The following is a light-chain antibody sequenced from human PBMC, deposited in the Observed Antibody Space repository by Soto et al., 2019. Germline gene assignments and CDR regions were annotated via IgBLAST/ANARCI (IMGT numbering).Light chain of an antibody. V-gene: IGLV2-14*03. J-gene: IGLJ2*01. Sequence: QSVLTQPGSVSGSPGQSITISCTGTSSDIGAYNFVSWYQQHPGKAPKLMLYDVNIRPSGVSNRFSGSKSGNTASLTISGLQAEDEDDYYCTSWTTSTTMIFGGGTKVTVL. CDR2: DVN. CDR3: TSWTTSTTMI. CDR1: SSDIGAYNF.